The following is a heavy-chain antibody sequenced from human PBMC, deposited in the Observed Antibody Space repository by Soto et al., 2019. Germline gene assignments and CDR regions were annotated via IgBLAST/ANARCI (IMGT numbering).Heavy chain of an antibody. CDR2: IYYSGST. V-gene: IGHV4-31*03. Sequence: SETLSLTCTVSGGSISSGGYYWSWIRQHPGKGLEWIGYIYYSGSTYYNPSLKSRVTISVDTSKNQFSLKLSSVTAADTAVYYCASSAIFGVVIGIDAFDIWGQGTMVTVSS. CDR3: ASSAIFGVVIGIDAFDI. CDR1: GGSISSGGYY. J-gene: IGHJ3*02. D-gene: IGHD3-3*01.